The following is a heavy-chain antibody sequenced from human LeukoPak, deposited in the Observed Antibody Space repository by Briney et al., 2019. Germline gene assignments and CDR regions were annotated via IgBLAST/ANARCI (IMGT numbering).Heavy chain of an antibody. CDR1: GGSVTSTNW. CDR3: AREGGFYRPLDY. D-gene: IGHD3-3*01. CDR2: VHVAGRT. Sequence: SDTLSLTCGVSGGSVTSTNWWTWVRQRPGEGLEWIGEVHVAGRTNYNPSLKSRLTLSVDLSENHISLRLTSVPAADTAVYYCAREGGFYRPLDYSGPGTLVTVAS. J-gene: IGHJ4*02. V-gene: IGHV4-4*02.